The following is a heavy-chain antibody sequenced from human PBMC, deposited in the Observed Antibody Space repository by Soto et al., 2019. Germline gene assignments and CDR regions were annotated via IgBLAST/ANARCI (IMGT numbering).Heavy chain of an antibody. V-gene: IGHV3-23*01. CDR1: GFTFSTSA. J-gene: IGHJ4*02. CDR3: AKRRHCYFDY. Sequence: GGSLRLSCAASGFTFSTSAMSWVRQAPGKGLEWVSTISGSTGNTYHADSVKGRFSISRDNSKNTLYLQMNTLRPEDTAVYYCAKRRHCYFDYWGQGTLVTVSS. CDR2: ISGSTGNT.